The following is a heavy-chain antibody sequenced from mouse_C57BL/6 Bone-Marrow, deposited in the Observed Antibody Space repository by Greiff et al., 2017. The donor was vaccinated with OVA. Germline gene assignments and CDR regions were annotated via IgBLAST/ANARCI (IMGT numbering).Heavy chain of an antibody. J-gene: IGHJ3*01. CDR2: FYPGSGSI. CDR3: ARGEDDSDDAWFAY. Sequence: QVQLKQSGAELVKPGASVKLSCKASGYTFTEYTIHWVKQRSGQGLEWIGWFYPGSGSIRYNEKFKDKATLTADKSSSTVYMELSSLTSEDSAVYFCARGEDDSDDAWFAYWGQGTLVTVSA. D-gene: IGHD2-12*01. CDR1: GYTFTEYT. V-gene: IGHV1-62-2*01.